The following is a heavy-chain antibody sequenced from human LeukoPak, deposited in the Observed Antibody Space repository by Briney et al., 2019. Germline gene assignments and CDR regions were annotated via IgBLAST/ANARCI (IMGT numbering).Heavy chain of an antibody. CDR2: ISYDGSNK. Sequence: AGGSLRLSCAASGFTFSSDGMHWVRQAPGKGLEWVAVISYDGSNKYYADSVKGRFTISRDNSKNTLYLQMNSLRAEDTAVYYCARDPYTSITIFGVAPMPYYYYMDVWGKGTTVTVSS. V-gene: IGHV3-30*19. J-gene: IGHJ6*03. CDR1: GFTFSSDG. CDR3: ARDPYTSITIFGVAPMPYYYYMDV. D-gene: IGHD3-3*01.